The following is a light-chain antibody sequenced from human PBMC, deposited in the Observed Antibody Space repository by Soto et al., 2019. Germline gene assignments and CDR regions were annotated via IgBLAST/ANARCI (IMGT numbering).Light chain of an antibody. J-gene: IGKJ1*01. CDR1: QSISTW. CDR3: QQYSSYWS. CDR2: KAS. V-gene: IGKV1-5*03. Sequence: DIQMTQSPSTLPASVGDRVTITCRASQSISTWLAWYQQKPGKAPNLLIYKASYLASGIPSRFSGGGSGTEFTLTISSLQPDDFATYYCQQYSSYWSFGQGTKVVIK.